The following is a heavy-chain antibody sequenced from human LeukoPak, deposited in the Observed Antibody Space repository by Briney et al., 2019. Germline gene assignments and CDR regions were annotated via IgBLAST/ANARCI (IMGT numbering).Heavy chain of an antibody. Sequence: SETLSLTCTVSGGSISSYYWSWIRQPAGKGLEWIGRIYTSGSTNYNPSIKSRVTMSVDTSKNQFSLKLSSVTAADTAVYYCARDAEIAAAGTKYYYYGMDVWGQGTTVTVSS. D-gene: IGHD6-13*01. V-gene: IGHV4-4*07. J-gene: IGHJ6*02. CDR1: GGSISSYY. CDR2: IYTSGST. CDR3: ARDAEIAAAGTKYYYYGMDV.